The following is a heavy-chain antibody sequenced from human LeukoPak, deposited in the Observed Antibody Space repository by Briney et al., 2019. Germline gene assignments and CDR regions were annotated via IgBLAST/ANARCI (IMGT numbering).Heavy chain of an antibody. J-gene: IGHJ4*02. V-gene: IGHV4-34*01. CDR3: ASGKEDTIDY. CDR2: INHSGST. CDR1: GGSFSGYY. Sequence: SETLSLTCAVYGGSFSGYYWSWIRQPPGKGLEWIGEINHSGSTNYNPSLKSRVTISVDTSKNQFSLKLSSVTAADTAVYYCASGKEDTIDYWGQGTLVTVSS.